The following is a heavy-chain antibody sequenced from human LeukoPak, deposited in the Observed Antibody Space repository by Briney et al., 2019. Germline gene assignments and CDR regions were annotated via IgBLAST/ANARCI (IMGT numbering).Heavy chain of an antibody. D-gene: IGHD4-23*01. CDR1: GFTFSSYA. J-gene: IGHJ4*02. CDR3: ARLTTVVTPGSYYFDY. Sequence: GGSLRLSCAASGFTFSSYAMSWVRQAPGKGLEWVSAISGSGGSTYYADSVKGRFTISRDNSKNTLYLQMNSLRAEDTAVYYCARLTTVVTPGSYYFDYWGQGTLVTVSS. V-gene: IGHV3-23*01. CDR2: ISGSGGST.